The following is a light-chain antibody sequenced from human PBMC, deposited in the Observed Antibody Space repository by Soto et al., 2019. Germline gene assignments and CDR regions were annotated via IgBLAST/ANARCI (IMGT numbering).Light chain of an antibody. Sequence: DIQMTQSPSTLSASVGDRVTITCRASQSISNWVAWYQQKPGKAPKLLIFGASYLDSGVPSRFSGSGSGTEFTLTVSSLQPDDFAIYYCQEYNSNFPWTFGQGTKVDIK. CDR2: GAS. CDR3: QEYNSNFPWT. CDR1: QSISNW. J-gene: IGKJ1*01. V-gene: IGKV1-5*01.